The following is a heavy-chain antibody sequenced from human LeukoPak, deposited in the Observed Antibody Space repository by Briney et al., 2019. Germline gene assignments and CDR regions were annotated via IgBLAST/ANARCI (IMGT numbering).Heavy chain of an antibody. D-gene: IGHD3-22*01. Sequence: GGSLRLSCAASGFTFSSYWMHWVRQAPGKGLVWVSRVNSDGSSTSYADSVKGRFTISRDNAKNTLYLQMNSLRAEDTAVYYCAREGPDSSGYYYGSVDYWGQGTLVTVSS. CDR3: AREGPDSSGYYYGSVDY. V-gene: IGHV3-74*01. J-gene: IGHJ4*02. CDR1: GFTFSSYW. CDR2: VNSDGSST.